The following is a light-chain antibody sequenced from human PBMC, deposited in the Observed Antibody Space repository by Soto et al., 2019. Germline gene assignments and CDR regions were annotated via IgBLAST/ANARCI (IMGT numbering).Light chain of an antibody. CDR2: GAS. V-gene: IGKV3-20*01. J-gene: IGKJ3*01. Sequence: EIVLTQSPGTLSLSPGERATLSSRASQRVSSIYLAWYQQKPGQAPRLLIYGASSRATGIPDRFSGRGSVTDFTLTISRLDPEDFAVYYCQQYGSSLFTFGPGTKVDI. CDR1: QRVSSIY. CDR3: QQYGSSLFT.